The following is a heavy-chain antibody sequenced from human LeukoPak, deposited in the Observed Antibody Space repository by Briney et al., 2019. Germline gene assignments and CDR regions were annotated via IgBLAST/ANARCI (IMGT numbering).Heavy chain of an antibody. CDR3: ARVDYDSSGYNDAFDI. Sequence: SETLSLTCTVSGGSISSYYWSWIRQPPGKGLEWIGYIYYSGSTNYNPSLKSRVTISVDTSKNQFSLKLSFVTAADTAVYYCARVDYDSSGYNDAFDIWGQGTMVTVSS. CDR2: IYYSGST. V-gene: IGHV4-59*08. J-gene: IGHJ3*02. CDR1: GGSISSYY. D-gene: IGHD3-22*01.